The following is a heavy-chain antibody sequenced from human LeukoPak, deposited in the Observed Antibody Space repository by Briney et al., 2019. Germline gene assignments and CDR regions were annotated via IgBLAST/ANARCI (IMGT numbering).Heavy chain of an antibody. CDR2: ITNSGDRT. J-gene: IGHJ4*02. Sequence: GRSLRLSCAASGFTFSSYAMTWVRQAPGKGLEWVSGITNSGDRTYYADSVKGRFTISRDNAKNTLYLQMNSLRAEDTAVYYCASLPYSSSWYSGSYWGQGTLVTVSS. CDR3: ASLPYSSSWYSGSY. D-gene: IGHD6-13*01. CDR1: GFTFSSYA. V-gene: IGHV3-23*01.